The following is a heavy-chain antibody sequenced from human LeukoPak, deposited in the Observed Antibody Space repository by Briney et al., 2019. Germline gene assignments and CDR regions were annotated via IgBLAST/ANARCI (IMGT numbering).Heavy chain of an antibody. J-gene: IGHJ5*02. CDR3: ARAAGYSSRSRRGNWFDP. CDR2: IYYSGST. V-gene: IGHV4-31*03. Sequence: SQTLSLTCTVSGGSISSGGYYWSWICQHPGKGLEWIGYIYYSGSTYYNPSLKSRVTISVDTSKNQFSLKLSSVTAADTAVYYCARAAGYSSRSRRGNWFDPWGQGTLVTVSS. D-gene: IGHD6-13*01. CDR1: GGSISSGGYY.